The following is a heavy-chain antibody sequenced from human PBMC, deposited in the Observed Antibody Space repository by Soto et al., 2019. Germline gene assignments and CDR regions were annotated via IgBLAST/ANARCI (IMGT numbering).Heavy chain of an antibody. CDR3: ARETAMVSNYYYYMDV. CDR2: TYYRSKWYN. Sequence: PSQTLSLTCAISGDSVSSNSAAWNWIRQSPSRGLEWLGRTYYRSKWYNDYAVSVKSRITINPDTSKNQFSLQLNSVTPGDTAVYYCARETAMVSNYYYYMDVWGKGTTVTVSS. CDR1: GDSVSSNSAA. D-gene: IGHD5-18*01. V-gene: IGHV6-1*01. J-gene: IGHJ6*03.